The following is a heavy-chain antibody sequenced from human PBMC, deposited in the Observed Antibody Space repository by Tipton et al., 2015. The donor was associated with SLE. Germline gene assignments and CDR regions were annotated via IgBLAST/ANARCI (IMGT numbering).Heavy chain of an antibody. CDR1: GFTFSSYA. V-gene: IGHV3-30-3*01. CDR3: ARNRRIAARPTAFDI. CDR2: ISYDGSNK. Sequence: SLRLSCAASGFTFSSYAMHWVRQAPGKGLEWVAVISYDGSNKYYADSVKGRFTISRDNSKNTLYLQMNSLRAEDTAVYYCARNRRIAARPTAFDIWGQGTMVTVSS. J-gene: IGHJ3*02. D-gene: IGHD6-6*01.